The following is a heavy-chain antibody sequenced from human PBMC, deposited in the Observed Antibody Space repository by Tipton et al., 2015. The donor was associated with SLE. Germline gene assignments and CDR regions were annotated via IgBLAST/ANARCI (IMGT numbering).Heavy chain of an antibody. J-gene: IGHJ4*02. CDR1: GFTFSSYG. D-gene: IGHD3-22*01. CDR3: ARDSSGYSIFFDY. CDR2: ISYDGSNK. Sequence: SLRLSCAASGFTFSSYGMHWVRQAPGKGLEWVAVISYDGSNKYYADSVKGRFTISRDNSKNTLYLQMNSLRAEDTAVYYCARDSSGYSIFFDYWGQGTLATVSS. V-gene: IGHV3-30*03.